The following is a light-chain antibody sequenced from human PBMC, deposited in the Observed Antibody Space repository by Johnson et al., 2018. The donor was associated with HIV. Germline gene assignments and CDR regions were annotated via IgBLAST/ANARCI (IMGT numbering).Light chain of an antibody. CDR1: SSNIGNNY. J-gene: IGLJ1*01. V-gene: IGLV1-51*02. CDR3: GTWDSSLSAGV. CDR2: ENN. Sequence: QSVLSQPPSVSAAPGQKVTISCSGSSSNIGNNYVSWYQQLPGTAPKLLIYENNKRPSGIPYRFSGSKFGTSATLGITGLQTGDAADYYFGTWDSSLSAGVFGTGTKVTV.